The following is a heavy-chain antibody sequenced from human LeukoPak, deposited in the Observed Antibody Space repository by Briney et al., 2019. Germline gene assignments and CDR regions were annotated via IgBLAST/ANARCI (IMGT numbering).Heavy chain of an antibody. CDR2: IYSSGST. D-gene: IGHD3-3*01. V-gene: IGHV4-61*02. Sequence: PSETLSLTCTVSGGSISSGSYYWSWIRQPAGKGLEWIGRIYSSGSTNYNPSLKSRVTISVDTSKNQFSLNLSSVTAADTAVYYCARGYYEAHYYYYYMDVWGKGTTVTVSS. J-gene: IGHJ6*03. CDR3: ARGYYEAHYYYYYMDV. CDR1: GGSISSGSYY.